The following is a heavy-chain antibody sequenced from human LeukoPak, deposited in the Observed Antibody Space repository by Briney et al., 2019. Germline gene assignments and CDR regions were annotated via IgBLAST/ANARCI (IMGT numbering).Heavy chain of an antibody. J-gene: IGHJ4*02. V-gene: IGHV3-23*01. CDR3: AKGIYGSGSYYPDY. CDR2: ISGSGGST. Sequence: GGSLRLSCAASGFTFSNYGMSWVRQAPGKGLEWVSAISGSGGSTNYADSVKGRFTISRDNSKNMLHLQMSSLTAADTAVYYCAKGIYGSGSYYPDYWGQGTLVTVSS. CDR1: GFTFSNYG. D-gene: IGHD3-10*01.